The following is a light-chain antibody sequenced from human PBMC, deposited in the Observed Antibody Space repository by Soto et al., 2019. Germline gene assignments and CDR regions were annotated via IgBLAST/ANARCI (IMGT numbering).Light chain of an antibody. CDR2: DAS. J-gene: IGKJ1*01. V-gene: IGKV3-20*01. CDR1: QSVSRY. Sequence: EIVLTQSPDTLSLSPVESATLSCRSSQSVSRYLAWYQQKPGQTPRLLIYDASNRAAGIPARFSGSGSGTDFTLTISRLEPEDFAVYYCQQYGSSPQTWTFGQGTKVDIK. CDR3: QQYGSSPQTWT.